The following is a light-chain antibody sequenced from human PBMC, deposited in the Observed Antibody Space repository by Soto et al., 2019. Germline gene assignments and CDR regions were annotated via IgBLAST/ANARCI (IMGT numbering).Light chain of an antibody. V-gene: IGKV1-5*03. CDR3: QQYNNYST. J-gene: IGKJ1*01. CDR1: QTISSW. Sequence: DIQMTQSPSTLSGSVGDRVTITCRASQTISSWLAWYQQKPGKAPKLLIYKASTLKSGVPSRFSGSGSGTEFTLTISSLQPDDFATYYCQQYNNYSTFGQGNKGDIK. CDR2: KAS.